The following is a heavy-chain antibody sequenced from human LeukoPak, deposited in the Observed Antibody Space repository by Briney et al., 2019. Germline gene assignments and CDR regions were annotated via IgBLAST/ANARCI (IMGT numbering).Heavy chain of an antibody. D-gene: IGHD1-26*01. CDR2: IYSGDST. V-gene: IGHV3-66*01. CDR3: ARIYSGSYYRLDY. J-gene: IGHJ4*02. CDR1: GFTVSSYH. Sequence: PGGSLRLSCAASGFTVSSYHMIWVRQAPGKGLEWVSIIYSGDSTYYADSVKGRFTISRDNSKNTVYLQMNSLRAEDTAVYYCARIYSGSYYRLDYWGQGTLVTVSS.